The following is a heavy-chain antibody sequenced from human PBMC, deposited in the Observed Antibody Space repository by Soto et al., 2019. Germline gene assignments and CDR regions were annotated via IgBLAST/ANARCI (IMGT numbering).Heavy chain of an antibody. CDR2: IWSDGSKE. CDR3: VRGSFCDSTTCYNMGWFAP. J-gene: IGHJ5*02. CDR1: GFTFGSFV. D-gene: IGHD3-10*01. V-gene: IGHV3-33*01. Sequence: QVHLVESGGGVVQSGRSLRLSCTTSGFTFGSFVIQWVRQAPGQGLEWVAVIWSDGSKEYYAESVKGRFIVSRDNSKNAAYPQMNRLRVDDTAVYFCVRGSFCDSTTCYNMGWFAPWGQGTPVTVSS.